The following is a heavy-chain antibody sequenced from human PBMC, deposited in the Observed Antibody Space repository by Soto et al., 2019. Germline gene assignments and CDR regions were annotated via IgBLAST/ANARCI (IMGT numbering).Heavy chain of an antibody. CDR3: ARGRHSGFDY. CDR1: GDSVSTNSVA. V-gene: IGHV6-1*01. CDR2: TYYRSKWSY. J-gene: IGHJ4*02. Sequence: QVQLQQSGPGLVKPSQTLSLTCAISGDSVSTNSVAWNWLRQSPSRGLEWLGRTYYRSKWSYDYAVSVKSRITISPDTSKTQFSLQLNSVIPEGTAVYYCARGRHSGFDYWGQGTLVTVSS. D-gene: IGHD1-26*01.